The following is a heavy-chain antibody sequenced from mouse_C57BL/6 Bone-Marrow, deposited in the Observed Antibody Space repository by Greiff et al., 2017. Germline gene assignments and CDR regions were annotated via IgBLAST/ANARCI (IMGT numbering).Heavy chain of an antibody. CDR1: GYTFTSYW. CDR3: ARKWYDYDAWFAY. J-gene: IGHJ3*01. Sequence: QLQQPGAELVKPGASVKMSCKASGYTFTSYWITWVKQRPGQGLEWIGDIYPGSGSTNYNEKFKSKATLTVDTSSSTAYMQLSSLTSEDSAVYYCARKWYDYDAWFAYGGQGTLVTVSA. CDR2: IYPGSGST. D-gene: IGHD2-4*01. V-gene: IGHV1-55*01.